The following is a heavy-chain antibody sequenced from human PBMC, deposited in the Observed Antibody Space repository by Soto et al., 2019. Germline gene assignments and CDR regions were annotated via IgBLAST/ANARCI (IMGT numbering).Heavy chain of an antibody. D-gene: IGHD3-3*01. CDR1: GGSISSSSYY. Sequence: QLQLQESGPGLVKPSETLSLTCTVSGGSISSSSYYWGWIRQPPGKGLEWIGSIYYSGSTYYNPSLKSRVTISVDTSKSQFSLKLSSVTAADTAVYYCAVLDRLRFLEWYFDYWGQGTLVTVSS. CDR2: IYYSGST. V-gene: IGHV4-39*01. CDR3: AVLDRLRFLEWYFDY. J-gene: IGHJ4*02.